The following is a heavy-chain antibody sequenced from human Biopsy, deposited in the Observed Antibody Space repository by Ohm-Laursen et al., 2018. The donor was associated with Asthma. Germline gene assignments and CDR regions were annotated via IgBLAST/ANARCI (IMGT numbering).Heavy chain of an antibody. CDR1: GFTFGDYW. Sequence: SLRLSCAAAGFTFGDYWMSWVRQAPGKGLEWVAAVSSEGHSTSYDDSVKGRFTISRGNSKSRLFLQMDSLRVADSAVYYYARGQEDRGSDALESWGQGEKVAVSS. V-gene: IGHV3-30*03. J-gene: IGHJ3*02. CDR2: VSSEGHST. CDR3: ARGQEDRGSDALES. D-gene: IGHD1-1*01.